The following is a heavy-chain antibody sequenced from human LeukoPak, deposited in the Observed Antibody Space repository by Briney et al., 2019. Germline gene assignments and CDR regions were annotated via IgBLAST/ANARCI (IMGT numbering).Heavy chain of an antibody. CDR2: INPNSGGT. D-gene: IGHD3-10*01. CDR3: ARGITMVRGVIITTFDY. Sequence: ASVTVSCKASGYTFTGYYMHWVRQAPGQGLEWMGWINPNSGGTNYAQKFQGRVTMTRDTSISTAYMELSRLRSDDTAVYYCARGITMVRGVIITTFDYWGQGTLVTVSS. CDR1: GYTFTGYY. V-gene: IGHV1-2*02. J-gene: IGHJ4*02.